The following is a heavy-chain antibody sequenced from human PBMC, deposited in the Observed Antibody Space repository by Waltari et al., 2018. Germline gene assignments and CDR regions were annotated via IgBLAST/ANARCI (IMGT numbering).Heavy chain of an antibody. CDR2: ISYSGGT. J-gene: IGHJ6*03. V-gene: IGHV4-39*01. Sequence: QLQLQESGPGLVKPSETLSPTCTVSGGSISTTTYYWGRIRQPPGKGLEWIGSISYSGGTSYNPSLNSRVTMSVDTSKNQFSLKLNSVTAADTAVYYCARQATDTYYYYYMDVWGKGTTVTVSS. D-gene: IGHD2-21*02. CDR1: GGSISTTTYY. CDR3: ARQATDTYYYYYMDV.